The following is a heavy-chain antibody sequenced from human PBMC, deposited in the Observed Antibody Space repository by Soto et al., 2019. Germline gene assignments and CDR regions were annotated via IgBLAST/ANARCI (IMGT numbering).Heavy chain of an antibody. CDR1: EFTFSRHG. CDR2: IWSDGSNE. V-gene: IGHV3-33*01. D-gene: IGHD3-10*01. CDR3: ARERTFGDNKHNYMDV. Sequence: VQLVASGGGLVKPGGSLRLSCAASEFTFSRHGMHWVRQAPGKGLQWVGVIWSDGSNEVYADSVKGRFIISRDNSKNILYLQMNSLRAEDTAVYYCARERTFGDNKHNYMDVWGTGITVTVSS. J-gene: IGHJ6*03.